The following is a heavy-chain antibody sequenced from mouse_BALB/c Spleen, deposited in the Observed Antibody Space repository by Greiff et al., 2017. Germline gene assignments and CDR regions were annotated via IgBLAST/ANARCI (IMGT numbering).Heavy chain of an antibody. CDR3: AREDGNYWYFDV. Sequence: VQLQQTGPELVKPGASVKISCKASGYSFTDYIMLWVKQSHGKSLEWIGNINPYYGSTSYNLKFKGKATLTVDKSSSTAYMQLNSLTSEDSAVYYCAREDGNYWYFDVWGAGTTVTVSS. J-gene: IGHJ1*01. V-gene: IGHV1-39*01. CDR2: INPYYGST. D-gene: IGHD1-1*01. CDR1: GYSFTDYI.